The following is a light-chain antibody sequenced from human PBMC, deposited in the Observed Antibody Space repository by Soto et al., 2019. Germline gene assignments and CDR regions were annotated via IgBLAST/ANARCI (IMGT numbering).Light chain of an antibody. V-gene: IGLV1-40*01. CDR1: SSNIGAGYD. J-gene: IGLJ2*01. Sequence: QLVLTQPPSVSGVPGQRVTISCTGSSSNIGAGYDVHWYQQLPGRAPKLLIYGNNIRPSGVPDRFSGSRSGASASLAITGVQAEDEADYYCQSYDDALSALFGGGTKVTVL. CDR3: QSYDDALSAL. CDR2: GNN.